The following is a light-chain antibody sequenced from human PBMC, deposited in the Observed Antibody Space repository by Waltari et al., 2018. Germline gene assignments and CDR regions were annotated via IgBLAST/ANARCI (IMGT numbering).Light chain of an antibody. CDR3: QQLNFYPLT. CDR1: QGVNTY. Sequence: DIQLTQSPSSLSAFVGDRVTITCRASQGVNTYLAWYQEKPGKAPKLLSYAASTLQSGVPSRFSGSGSGTDFTLTISSLQPEDSASYYCQQLNFYPLTFGGGTKVEIK. CDR2: AAS. J-gene: IGKJ4*01. V-gene: IGKV1-9*01.